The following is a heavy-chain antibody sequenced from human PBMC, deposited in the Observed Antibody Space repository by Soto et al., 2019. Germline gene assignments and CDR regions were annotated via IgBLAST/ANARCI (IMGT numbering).Heavy chain of an antibody. V-gene: IGHV1-69*01. D-gene: IGHD3-22*01. CDR2: IIPIFGTA. CDR1: GGTFSSYA. Sequence: QVQLVQSGAEVKKPGSSVKVSCKASGGTFSSYAISWVRQAPGQGLEWMGGIIPIFGTANYAQKFQVRVTITADESTSTAYMELSSLRSEDTAVYYCASGIYDSSGYPYYYYGMDVWGQGTTVTVSS. J-gene: IGHJ6*02. CDR3: ASGIYDSSGYPYYYYGMDV.